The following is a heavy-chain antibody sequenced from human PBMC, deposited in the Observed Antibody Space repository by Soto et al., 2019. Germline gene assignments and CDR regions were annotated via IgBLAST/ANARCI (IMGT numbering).Heavy chain of an antibody. CDR3: AGRAVTTYHFFDY. CDR2: IHRASTYI. D-gene: IGHD4-17*01. Sequence: EVQLVESGGGLVKPGGSLRLSCATSGFTFSSFDMDWVRQAPGKGLEWVSSIHRASTYIYYADSVRGRFTISRDNAKSSLYLQMNSLTVEDTAVYYCAGRAVTTYHFFDYWGQGALVTVSS. V-gene: IGHV3-21*06. J-gene: IGHJ4*02. CDR1: GFTFSSFD.